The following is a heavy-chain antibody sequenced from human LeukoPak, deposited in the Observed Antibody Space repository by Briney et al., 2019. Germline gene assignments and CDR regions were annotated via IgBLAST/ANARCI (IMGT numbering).Heavy chain of an antibody. D-gene: IGHD3-16*02. J-gene: IGHJ3*02. CDR2: IKTDGSVR. V-gene: IGHV3-7*01. Sequence: GGSLRLSCAASGFNFSTFWMAWIRQAPGKGLEWVANIKTDGSVRHYMDSMEGRFTISRDNAGSSLYLQINSLRAEDTAVYYCVSGNDPDYVWGTYRLDAFDIWGEGTMVIVSS. CDR3: VSGNDPDYVWGTYRLDAFDI. CDR1: GFNFSTFW.